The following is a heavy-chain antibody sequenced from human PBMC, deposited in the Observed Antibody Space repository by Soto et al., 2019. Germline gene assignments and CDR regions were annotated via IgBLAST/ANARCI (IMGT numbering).Heavy chain of an antibody. J-gene: IGHJ6*02. V-gene: IGHV3-74*01. CDR2: IKSDGSGT. CDR1: GFTFSSHW. CDR3: TSRTEDITLVRGGFYYYGMGV. Sequence: GGSLRLSCAASGFTFSSHWMQWVRQAPGKGLVWVSRIKSDGSGTSYADSVKGRFTISRDNAKNTLYLQMNSLRAEDTAVYYCTSRTEDITLVRGGFYYYGMGVWGQGTTVTVSS. D-gene: IGHD3-10*01.